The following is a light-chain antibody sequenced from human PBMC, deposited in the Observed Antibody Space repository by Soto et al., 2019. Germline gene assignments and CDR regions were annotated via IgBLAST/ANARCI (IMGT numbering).Light chain of an antibody. V-gene: IGLV1-40*01. CDR2: GNS. CDR1: SSNIGTGYD. CDR3: QSFDGSRFYV. Sequence: QSVLTQPRSVSGAPGQRVTISCTRSSSNIGTGYDVHWYQQLPGTAPKLLIYGNSNRPSGVPDRFSGSKSGTSASLAITGLQAEDEADYYCQSFDGSRFYVFGTGTKVTVL. J-gene: IGLJ1*01.